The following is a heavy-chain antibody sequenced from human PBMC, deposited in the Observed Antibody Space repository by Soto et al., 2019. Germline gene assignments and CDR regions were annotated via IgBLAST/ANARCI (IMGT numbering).Heavy chain of an antibody. CDR2: IYPSDSDT. V-gene: IGHV5-51*01. CDR1: GYPFTTNW. J-gene: IGHJ4*02. CDR3: ARGSGYHNY. Sequence: GAALNISCKASGYPFTTNWIAWVRQMPGKGLERMGIIYPSDSDTTYSPSFRGQVTISVDTSTSTAYLQWSSLKASDTAIYYCARGSGYHNYWGQGTLVTVSS. D-gene: IGHD5-12*01.